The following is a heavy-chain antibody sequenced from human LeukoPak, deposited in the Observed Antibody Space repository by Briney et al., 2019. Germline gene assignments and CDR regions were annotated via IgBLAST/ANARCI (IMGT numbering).Heavy chain of an antibody. CDR1: GCSISTCY. CDR2: IYVSGNT. CDR3: VRENIIGGAFDF. J-gene: IGHJ4*02. Sequence: SETLSLTCNVSGCSISTCYWSWVWQSAGRGLEWIGRIYVSGNTNDNPSLRSRVAMSVDKSKNQFFLNLSSVTAADTAVYYWVRENIIGGAFDFWGQGTLVTVSS. V-gene: IGHV4-4*07. D-gene: IGHD2/OR15-2a*01.